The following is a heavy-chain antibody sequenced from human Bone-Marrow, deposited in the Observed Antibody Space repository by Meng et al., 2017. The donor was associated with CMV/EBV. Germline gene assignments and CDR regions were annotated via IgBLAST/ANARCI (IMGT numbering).Heavy chain of an antibody. J-gene: IGHJ4*02. Sequence: ASGKVSCKGSGYYFNAFGISWMRQAPGQGLEWMGWINTANGAPRYAQRFQGRVTMTTDKSTATSYMELRSLTSDDTAVYYCARRRGVYHFLEGGGDAYFDYWGQGTPVTVSS. CDR2: INTANGAP. CDR1: GYYFNAFG. D-gene: IGHD3-16*01. V-gene: IGHV1-18*01. CDR3: ARRRGVYHFLEGGGDAYFDY.